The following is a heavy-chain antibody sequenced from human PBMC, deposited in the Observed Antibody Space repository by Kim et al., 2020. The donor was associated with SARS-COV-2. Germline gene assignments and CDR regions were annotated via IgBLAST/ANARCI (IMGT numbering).Heavy chain of an antibody. CDR1: GFTFSSYS. J-gene: IGHJ4*02. CDR2: ISSSSSTI. D-gene: IGHD3-3*01. V-gene: IGHV3-48*02. CDR3: ARDLWGVVIPPNHPYFDY. Sequence: GGSLRLSCAASGFTFSSYSMNWVRQAPGKGLEWVSYISSSSSTIYYADSVKGRFTISRDNAKNSLYLQMNSLRDEDTAVYYCARDLWGVVIPPNHPYFDYWGQGTLVTVSS.